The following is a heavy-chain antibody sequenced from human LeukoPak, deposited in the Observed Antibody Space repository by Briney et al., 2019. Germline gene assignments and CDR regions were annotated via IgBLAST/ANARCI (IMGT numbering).Heavy chain of an antibody. D-gene: IGHD5-18*01. Sequence: GGSLRLSCAASGFTFSSYGMHWVRQAPGKVLEWVAVISYDGSNKYYADSVKGRFTISRDNSKNTLYLQMNSLRAEDTAVYYCAKDALRGYSYGKRGFDPWGQGTLVTVSS. J-gene: IGHJ5*02. CDR3: AKDALRGYSYGKRGFDP. V-gene: IGHV3-30*18. CDR2: ISYDGSNK. CDR1: GFTFSSYG.